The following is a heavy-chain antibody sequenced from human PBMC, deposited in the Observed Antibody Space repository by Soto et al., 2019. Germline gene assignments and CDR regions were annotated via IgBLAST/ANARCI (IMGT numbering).Heavy chain of an antibody. D-gene: IGHD2-15*01. J-gene: IGHJ6*02. Sequence: KPSETLSLTCTVSGGSMNDYYCSWIRQPAWKGLEWIGRIFTSGNTNYNPSLRSRLTMSVETSTNQVSLRLTSVTAAEKAVYYCASGSLVSRYYGLDVCGQRTTVTVSS. CDR1: GGSMNDYY. V-gene: IGHV4-4*07. CDR3: ASGSLVSRYYGLDV. CDR2: IFTSGNT.